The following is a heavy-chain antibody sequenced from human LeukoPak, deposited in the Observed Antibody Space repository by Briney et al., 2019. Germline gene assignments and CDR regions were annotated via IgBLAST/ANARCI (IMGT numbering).Heavy chain of an antibody. CDR2: ISWNSGTI. CDR1: GFTFGDYA. CDR3: AKDYRLFTVTTEAAFDV. J-gene: IGHJ3*01. V-gene: IGHV3-9*01. Sequence: GGSLGLSCAASGFTFGDYAMHWVRQVPGKGLEWVSSISWNSGTIGYADSVKGRFTISRDNAKNSLYVQMNSLRAEDTALYYCAKDYRLFTVTTEAAFDVWGQGTMVIVS. D-gene: IGHD4-17*01.